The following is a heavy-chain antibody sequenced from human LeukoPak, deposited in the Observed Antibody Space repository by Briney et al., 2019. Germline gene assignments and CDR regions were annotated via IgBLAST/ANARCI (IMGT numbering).Heavy chain of an antibody. V-gene: IGHV3-23*01. CDR3: AKREPYCNSATCNYYYYGLDV. J-gene: IGHJ6*02. D-gene: IGHD2/OR15-2a*01. CDR2: ISGNGGST. CDR1: GFTFNTHA. Sequence: GSLRLSCAASGFTFNTHAMTWVREAPGKGLEWVSAISGNGGSTSYADSVKGRFTISRDNSNNTLYLQMNSLRVDDTAVYYCAKREPYCNSATCNYYYYGLDVWGQGTTVTVSS.